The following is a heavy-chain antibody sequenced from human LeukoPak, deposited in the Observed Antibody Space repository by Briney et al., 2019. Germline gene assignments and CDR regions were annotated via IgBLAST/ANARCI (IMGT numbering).Heavy chain of an antibody. V-gene: IGHV3-23*01. J-gene: IGHJ3*02. Sequence: GGSLRLSCAASGFIFSSYAMSWVRQAPGEGLEWVSAFCGSGGSTYYADSVKGRFTISRDNSKNTLYLQMSSLRAEDTAVYYCAKYYSWGFSADTFDIWGQGTLVTVSS. CDR1: GFIFSSYA. D-gene: IGHD3-10*01. CDR2: FCGSGGST. CDR3: AKYYSWGFSADTFDI.